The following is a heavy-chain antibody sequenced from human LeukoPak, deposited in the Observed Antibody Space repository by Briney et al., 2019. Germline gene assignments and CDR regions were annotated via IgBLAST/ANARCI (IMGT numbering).Heavy chain of an antibody. J-gene: IGHJ6*02. Sequence: SETLSLTCTVSGGSISSYYWSWIRQPPGKGLEWIGYIYYSGSTNYNPSLKSRVTISVDTSKNQFSLKLSSVTAADTAVYYCASGLWEARPPFYYYYGMDVWGQGTTVTVSS. CDR2: IYYSGST. V-gene: IGHV4-59*01. D-gene: IGHD1-26*01. CDR3: ASGLWEARPPFYYYYGMDV. CDR1: GGSISSYY.